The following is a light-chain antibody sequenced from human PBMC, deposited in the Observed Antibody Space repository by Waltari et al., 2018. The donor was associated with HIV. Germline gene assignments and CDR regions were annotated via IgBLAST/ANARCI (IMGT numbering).Light chain of an antibody. Sequence: QSALPQTASVSGSPGPSITISCTGTSTYVGDYNYVSLYQLHPGHAPKLMIYDVSNRPSGVSERFSGSKSANTASLTISGLQAEDEAHYYCSSYTSSSTVVFGGGTKLTVL. CDR2: DVS. CDR1: STYVGDYNY. CDR3: SSYTSSSTVV. V-gene: IGLV2-14*03. J-gene: IGLJ2*01.